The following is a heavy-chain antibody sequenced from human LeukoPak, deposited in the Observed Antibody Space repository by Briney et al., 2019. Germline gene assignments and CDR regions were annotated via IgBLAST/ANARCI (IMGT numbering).Heavy chain of an antibody. J-gene: IGHJ4*02. Sequence: PGGSLRLSCAASGFTFSSYATSWVRQAPGKGLEWVSAISGSGGSTYYADSVKGRFTISRDNSKNTLYLQMNSLRAEDTAVYYCAREGYSYGAYFDYWGQGTLVTVSS. CDR1: GFTFSSYA. D-gene: IGHD5-18*01. CDR2: ISGSGGST. CDR3: AREGYSYGAYFDY. V-gene: IGHV3-23*01.